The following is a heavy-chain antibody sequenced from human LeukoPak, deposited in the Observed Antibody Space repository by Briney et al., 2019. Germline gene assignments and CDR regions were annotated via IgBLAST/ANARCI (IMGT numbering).Heavy chain of an antibody. CDR2: ISAYNGNT. V-gene: IGHV1-18*01. CDR1: GYTFTSYG. J-gene: IGHJ4*02. Sequence: ASVKVSCKASGYTFTSYGISWVRQAPGRGLEWMGWISAYNGNTNYAQKLQGRVTMTTDTSTSTAYMELRSLRSDDTAVYYCARDLSPATVTTFGYWGQGTLVTVSS. D-gene: IGHD4-17*01. CDR3: ARDLSPATVTTFGY.